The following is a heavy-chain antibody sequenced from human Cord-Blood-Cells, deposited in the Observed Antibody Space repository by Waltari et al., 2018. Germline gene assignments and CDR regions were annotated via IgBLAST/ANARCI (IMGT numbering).Heavy chain of an antibody. CDR1: GGTFSSYA. Sequence: QVQLVQSGAEVKKPGSSVKVSCKASGGTFSSYAISWVRTAPGQGLEWMGRIIPILGIANYAQKFQGRVTITADKSTSTAYMELSSLRSEDTAVYYCARDYEYSNYAGPYYYYYYMDVWGKGTTVTVSS. J-gene: IGHJ6*03. CDR3: ARDYEYSNYAGPYYYYYYMDV. CDR2: IIPILGIA. V-gene: IGHV1-69*09. D-gene: IGHD4-4*01.